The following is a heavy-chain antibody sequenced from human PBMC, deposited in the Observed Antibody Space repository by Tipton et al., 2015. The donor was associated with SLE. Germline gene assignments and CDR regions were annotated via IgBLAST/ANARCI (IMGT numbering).Heavy chain of an antibody. CDR1: GFTFTDQY. Sequence: SLRLSCAVSGFTFTDQYMDWVRQAPGKGLEWVGRPRGTAYSYTTHYAASVKGRFTISRDASQNALFLQMDSLKTDDTAVYYCAKRALYGSGSSEDVWGQGTTVTVSS. CDR2: PRGTAYSYTT. V-gene: IGHV3-72*01. J-gene: IGHJ6*02. CDR3: AKRALYGSGSSEDV. D-gene: IGHD3-10*01.